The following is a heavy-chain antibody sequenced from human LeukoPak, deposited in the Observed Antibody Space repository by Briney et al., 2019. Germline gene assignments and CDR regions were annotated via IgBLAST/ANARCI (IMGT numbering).Heavy chain of an antibody. Sequence: GRSLRLSCAASGFTFDDYAMHWVRQAPGKGLEWVSGISWNSGSIGYADSVKGRFTISRDNAKNSLYLQMNSLRAEDTALYYCAKATRGNRNDAEYYFDYWGQGTLVTVSS. J-gene: IGHJ4*02. D-gene: IGHD1-20*01. V-gene: IGHV3-9*01. CDR1: GFTFDDYA. CDR3: AKATRGNRNDAEYYFDY. CDR2: ISWNSGSI.